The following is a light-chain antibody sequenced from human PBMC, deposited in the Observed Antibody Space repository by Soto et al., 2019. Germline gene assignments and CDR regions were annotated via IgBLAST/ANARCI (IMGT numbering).Light chain of an antibody. CDR1: QSVRSN. CDR2: GAS. V-gene: IGKV3-15*01. CDR3: QQYNIWPPLT. Sequence: EVELTQSPDILSVSPGETATLSCRASQSVRSNLAWYQQKPAQAPRLLIYGASTSATGIPARFSGSGSGREVTLTISSLQSEDFGLYYCQQYNIWPPLTFGGGTKVDIK. J-gene: IGKJ4*01.